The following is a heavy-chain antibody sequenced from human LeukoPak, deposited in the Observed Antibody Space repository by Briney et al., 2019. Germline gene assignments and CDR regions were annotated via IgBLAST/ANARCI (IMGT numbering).Heavy chain of an antibody. CDR3: ARVVYYGSGSYADY. V-gene: IGHV1-2*06. J-gene: IGHJ4*02. Sequence: GASVKVSCKDSGYTFTGYYMHWVRQAPGQGLEWMGRINPNSGGTNYAQKFQGRVTMTRDTSISTAYMELSRLRSDDTAVYYCARVVYYGSGSYADYWGQGTLVTVSS. CDR1: GYTFTGYY. CDR2: INPNSGGT. D-gene: IGHD3-10*01.